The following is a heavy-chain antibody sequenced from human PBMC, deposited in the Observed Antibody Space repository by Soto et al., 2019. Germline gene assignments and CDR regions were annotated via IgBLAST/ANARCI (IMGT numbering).Heavy chain of an antibody. D-gene: IGHD4-17*01. CDR1: GYTFTSYA. J-gene: IGHJ6*03. CDR3: ARDGRDYEKYYYYYMDG. CDR2: INAGNGNT. Sequence: ASVKVSCKASGYTFTSYAMHWVRQAPGQRLEWMGWINAGNGNTKYSQKFQGRVTITRDTSASTAYMELSSLRSEDTAVYYCARDGRDYEKYYYYYMDGWGKGTTVTFSS. V-gene: IGHV1-3*01.